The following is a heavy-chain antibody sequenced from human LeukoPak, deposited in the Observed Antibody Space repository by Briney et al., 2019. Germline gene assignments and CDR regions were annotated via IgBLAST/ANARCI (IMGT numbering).Heavy chain of an antibody. V-gene: IGHV3-49*04. Sequence: PGGSLRLSCTASGFTFGDYAMTWVRQAPGKGLEWVGFIRSKIYGGTPEYAASVKGRFTISRDDSQGIAYLQMNSLITEDTAVYYCAKVPLPLLWFGEPPSYWGQGTLVTVSS. J-gene: IGHJ4*02. CDR1: GFTFGDYA. CDR2: IRSKIYGGTP. CDR3: AKVPLPLLWFGEPPSY. D-gene: IGHD3-10*01.